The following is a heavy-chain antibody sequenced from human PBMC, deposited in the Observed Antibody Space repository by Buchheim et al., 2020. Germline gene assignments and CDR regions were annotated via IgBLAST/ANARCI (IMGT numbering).Heavy chain of an antibody. CDR2: IYYSGST. CDR3: ARYCSSTSCSSEYYYYYGMDV. V-gene: IGHV4-31*03. Sequence: QVQLQESGPGLVKPSQTLSLTCTVSGGSISSGGYYWSWIRQHPGKGLEWIGYIYYSGSTYYNPSLKRRVTISVDTSKNQFSLKLSSVTAADTAVYYCARYCSSTSCSSEYYYYYGMDVWGQGTT. J-gene: IGHJ6*02. D-gene: IGHD2-2*01. CDR1: GGSISSGGYY.